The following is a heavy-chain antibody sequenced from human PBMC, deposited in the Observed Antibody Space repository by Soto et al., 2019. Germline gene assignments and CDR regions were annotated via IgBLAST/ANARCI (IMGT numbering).Heavy chain of an antibody. V-gene: IGHV4-30-4*01. CDR2: IYYSAST. CDR3: ARDSRTPSGGMDV. J-gene: IGHJ6*02. CDR1: GGSISSGDYH. Sequence: SETLSLTCTVAGGSISSGDYHWTWIRQFPGKGLEWIGAIYYSASTYYNPSLVRRLTISGDTSKNKFSLKLTSVTAANTAVYYCARDSRTPSGGMDVWGQGTTVTVSS.